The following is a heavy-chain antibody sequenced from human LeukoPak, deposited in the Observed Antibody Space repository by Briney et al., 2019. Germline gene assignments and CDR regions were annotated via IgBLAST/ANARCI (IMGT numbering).Heavy chain of an antibody. D-gene: IGHD3-10*01. CDR2: INSDGSST. Sequence: PGGSLRLSCAASGFTFSSYWMHWVRQAPGKGLVWVSRINSDGSSTSYADSVKGRSTISRDNAKNTLYLQMNSLRAEDTAVYYCASSGLLWFGELSYFDYWGQGTLVTVSS. V-gene: IGHV3-74*01. CDR1: GFTFSSYW. J-gene: IGHJ4*02. CDR3: ASSGLLWFGELSYFDY.